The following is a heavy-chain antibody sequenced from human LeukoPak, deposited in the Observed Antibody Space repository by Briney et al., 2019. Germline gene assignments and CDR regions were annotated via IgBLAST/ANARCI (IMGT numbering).Heavy chain of an antibody. CDR3: TSDYDFWSGGGY. CDR2: IRSKAYGGTT. J-gene: IGHJ4*02. D-gene: IGHD3-3*01. CDR1: GFTFDDYP. Sequence: GGSLRLSCKASGFTFDDYPMTWVRQAPGKGLEWVGFIRSKAYGGTTEYAASVKGRFTISRDDSKSIAYLQMNSLKTEDTAVYYCTSDYDFWSGGGYWGQGTLVTVSS. V-gene: IGHV3-49*04.